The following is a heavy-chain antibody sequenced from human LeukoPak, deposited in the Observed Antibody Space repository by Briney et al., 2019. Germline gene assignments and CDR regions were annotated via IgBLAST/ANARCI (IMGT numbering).Heavy chain of an antibody. CDR2: IYYSGST. J-gene: IGHJ5*02. CDR3: ARVELRYFDWLPYNWFDP. D-gene: IGHD3-9*01. CDR1: GGSISSGGYY. Sequence: PSETLSLTYTVSGGSISSGGYYWSWIRQHPGKGLEWIGYIYYSGSTYYNPSLKSRVTISVDTSKNQFSLKLSSVTAADTAVYYCARVELRYFDWLPYNWFDPWGQGTLVTVSS. V-gene: IGHV4-31*03.